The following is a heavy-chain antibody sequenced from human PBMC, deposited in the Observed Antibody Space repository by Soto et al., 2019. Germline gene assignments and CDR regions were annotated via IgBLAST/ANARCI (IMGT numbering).Heavy chain of an antibody. CDR2: IKQDGSEK. CDR3: ARADYYGSSGYHLDY. Sequence: GGSLRLSCAASGFTFSSYWMSWVRQAPGKGLEWVANIKQDGSEKYYVDSVKGRFTISRDNAKNTLYLQMNSLRAEDTAVYYCARADYYGSSGYHLDYWGQGTLVTVSS. D-gene: IGHD3-22*01. J-gene: IGHJ4*02. V-gene: IGHV3-7*05. CDR1: GFTFSSYW.